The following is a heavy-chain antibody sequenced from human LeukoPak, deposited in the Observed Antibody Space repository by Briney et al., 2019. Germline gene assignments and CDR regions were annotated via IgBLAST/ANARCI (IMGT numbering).Heavy chain of an antibody. CDR2: IASKTDGGAT. J-gene: IGHJ4*02. CDR3: TTGIRGD. D-gene: IGHD3-10*01. CDR1: GLTVTNAW. Sequence: GGSLRLSCSASGLTVTNAWMNWVRQAPGEGPDWVGRIASKTDGGATDYAAPVKGRFTISRDDSKNTLNLQMNSLKTEDTAVYYCTTGIRGDWGQGTLVTVSS. V-gene: IGHV3-15*07.